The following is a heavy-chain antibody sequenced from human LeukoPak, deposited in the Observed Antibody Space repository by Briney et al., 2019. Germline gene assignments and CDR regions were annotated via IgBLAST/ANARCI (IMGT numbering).Heavy chain of an antibody. J-gene: IGHJ4*02. V-gene: IGHV3-30-3*01. CDR3: PRDSEVTATRGFDY. Sequence: GGSLRLSCAASGFTFSSYAMHWVRQAPGKGLEWVAVISYDGSNKYYADPVKGRFTIPRDNSKHTLYLQMNSLRAEDTAVYYCPRDSEVTATRGFDYWGQGTLVSVSS. D-gene: IGHD6-25*01. CDR2: ISYDGSNK. CDR1: GFTFSSYA.